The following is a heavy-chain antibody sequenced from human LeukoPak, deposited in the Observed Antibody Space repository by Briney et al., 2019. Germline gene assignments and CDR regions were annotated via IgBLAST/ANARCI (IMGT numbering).Heavy chain of an antibody. J-gene: IGHJ4*02. D-gene: IGHD1-26*01. CDR1: GYTPTELS. Sequence: ASVKVSCKVSGYTPTELSMHWVRQAPGKGLEWMGGFDPEDGETIYAQKFQGRVTMTEDTSTDTAYMELSSLRSEDTAVYYCATAVVGAATPRFDYWGQGTLVTVSS. V-gene: IGHV1-24*01. CDR3: ATAVVGAATPRFDY. CDR2: FDPEDGET.